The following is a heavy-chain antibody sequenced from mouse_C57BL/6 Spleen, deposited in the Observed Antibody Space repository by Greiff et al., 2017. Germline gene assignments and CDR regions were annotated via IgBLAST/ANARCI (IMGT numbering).Heavy chain of an antibody. CDR2: FHPYNDDT. D-gene: IGHD1-1*01. CDR3: ARGVYYGSSPYYAMDY. Sequence: QVQLQQSGAELVKPGASVKMSCKASGYTFTTYPIEWMKQNHGKSLEWIGNFHPYNDDTKYNEKFKGKATLTVEKSSSTVYLELSRLTSDDSAVYYCARGVYYGSSPYYAMDYWGQGTSVTVSS. J-gene: IGHJ4*01. V-gene: IGHV1-47*01. CDR1: GYTFTTYP.